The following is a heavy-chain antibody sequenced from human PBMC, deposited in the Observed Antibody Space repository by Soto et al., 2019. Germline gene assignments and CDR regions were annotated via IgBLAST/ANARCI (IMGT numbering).Heavy chain of an antibody. CDR3: ARQEGATALFYYGMDV. J-gene: IGHJ6*02. CDR1: GYNFTNYW. Sequence: PGESLKISCKGSGYNFTNYWIAWVRQMPGKGLEWMGIIYPGDSDTRYSPSFQGQVTISADKSISAAYLQWRSLKASDTAMYYCARQEGATALFYYGMDVWGQGTTVTVSS. D-gene: IGHD1-26*01. V-gene: IGHV5-51*01. CDR2: IYPGDSDT.